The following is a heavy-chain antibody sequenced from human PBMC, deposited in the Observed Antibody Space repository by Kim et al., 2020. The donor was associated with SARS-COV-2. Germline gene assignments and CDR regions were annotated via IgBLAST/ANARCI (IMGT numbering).Heavy chain of an antibody. J-gene: IGHJ4*02. Sequence: GGSLRLSCAASGFTFSSYSMNWVRQAPGKGLEWVSSISSSSSYIYYADSVKGRFTISRDNAKNSLYLQMNSLRAEDTAVYYCARDISGGGVRYFDYWGQGTLVTVSS. D-gene: IGHD1-20*01. CDR1: GFTFSSYS. CDR2: ISSSSSYI. V-gene: IGHV3-21*04. CDR3: ARDISGGGVRYFDY.